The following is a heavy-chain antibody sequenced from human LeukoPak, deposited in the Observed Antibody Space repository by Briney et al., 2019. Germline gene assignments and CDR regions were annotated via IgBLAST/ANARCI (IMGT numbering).Heavy chain of an antibody. Sequence: GGSLRLSCAASGFTFSSSGMHWVRQAPGKGLEWVAVIWYDGSNKYYADSVKGRFTISRDNSKNTLYLQMNSLRAEDTAVYYCARDRLIAAAGTGVDYWGQGTLVTVSS. V-gene: IGHV3-33*01. D-gene: IGHD6-13*01. CDR3: ARDRLIAAAGTGVDY. CDR2: IWYDGSNK. CDR1: GFTFSSSG. J-gene: IGHJ4*02.